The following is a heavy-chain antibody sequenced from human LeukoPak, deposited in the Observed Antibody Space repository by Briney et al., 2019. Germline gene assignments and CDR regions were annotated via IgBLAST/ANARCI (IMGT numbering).Heavy chain of an antibody. V-gene: IGHV3-7*01. CDR3: ARGKTTVTTWFDP. CDR1: GFTFSTYW. CDR2: INQDGSQK. Sequence: GGSLRLSCAASGFTFSTYWMSWVRQAPGKGLEWVANINQDGSQKYYVDSVKGRFTISRDNAKNSLYLQMNSLRAEDTAVYYCARGKTTVTTWFDPWGQGTLVTVSS. D-gene: IGHD4-11*01. J-gene: IGHJ5*02.